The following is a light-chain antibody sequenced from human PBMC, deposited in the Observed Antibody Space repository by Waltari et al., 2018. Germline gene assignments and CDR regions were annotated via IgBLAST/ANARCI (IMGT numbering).Light chain of an antibody. V-gene: IGLV2-14*01. CDR3: SSYTRSSSLYV. Sequence: QSALTQPASVSGSPGQSITISCAGTRSDIVAYNYVSWYQLHPGKAPKLIIYGVTNRPSGVSTRFSGSKSGNTASLTISGLQADDEADYYCSSYTRSSSLYVFGGGTTVTV. CDR2: GVT. CDR1: RSDIVAYNY. J-gene: IGLJ1*01.